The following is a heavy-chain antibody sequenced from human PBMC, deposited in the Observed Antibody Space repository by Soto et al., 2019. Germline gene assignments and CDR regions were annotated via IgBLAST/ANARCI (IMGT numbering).Heavy chain of an antibody. D-gene: IGHD2-8*02. J-gene: IGHJ6*03. Sequence: EVQLVESGGGLVQPGGSLRLSCAASGFTFSSYAMHWVRQAPGKGLEYVSAISSNGGSTYYANSVKGRFTISRDNSEKGLYLQMGSRRAEDMAVYDCARELLLAESRMDVWGKGTTVTVS. CDR1: GFTFSSYA. V-gene: IGHV3-64*01. CDR2: ISSNGGST. CDR3: ARELLLAESRMDV.